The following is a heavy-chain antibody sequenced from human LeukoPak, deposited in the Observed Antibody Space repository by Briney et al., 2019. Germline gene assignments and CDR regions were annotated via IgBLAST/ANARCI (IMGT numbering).Heavy chain of an antibody. Sequence: PGGSLRLSCAASGFTFSSYSMTWVRQAPGKGLEWVSSISSSSSYIYYADSVKGRFTISRDNAKNSLYLQMNSLRAEDTAVYYCARQMVRGVIRGFDYWGQGTLVTVSS. V-gene: IGHV3-21*01. CDR2: ISSSSSYI. J-gene: IGHJ4*02. CDR3: ARQMVRGVIRGFDY. D-gene: IGHD3-10*01. CDR1: GFTFSSYS.